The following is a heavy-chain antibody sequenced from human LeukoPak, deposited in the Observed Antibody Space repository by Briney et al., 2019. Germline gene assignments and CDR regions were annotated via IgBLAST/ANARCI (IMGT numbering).Heavy chain of an antibody. J-gene: IGHJ3*02. CDR3: ARGAPFVVVPAASARSGYYGSGSYLGKYDAFDI. D-gene: IGHD3-10*01. V-gene: IGHV1-18*01. CDR1: GYTFTSYG. Sequence: ASVKVSCKASGYTFTSYGISWVRQAPGQGLEWMGWISAYNGNTNYAQKLQGRVTMTTDTSTSTAYMELRSLRSDDTAVYYCARGAPFVVVPAASARSGYYGSGSYLGKYDAFDIWGQGTMVTVSS. CDR2: ISAYNGNT.